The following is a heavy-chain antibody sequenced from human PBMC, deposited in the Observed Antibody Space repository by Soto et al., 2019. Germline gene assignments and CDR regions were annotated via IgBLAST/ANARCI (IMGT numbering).Heavy chain of an antibody. Sequence: PGESLKISCKGSGYSFTSYWIGWVRQMPGKGLEWMGIIYPGDSDTRYSPSFQGQVTISADKSISTAYLQWSSLKASDTAMYYCARVKSSLPYYYYYYMDVWGKGITVTVSS. CDR3: ARVKSSLPYYYYYYMDV. D-gene: IGHD6-13*01. J-gene: IGHJ6*03. V-gene: IGHV5-51*01. CDR2: IYPGDSDT. CDR1: GYSFTSYW.